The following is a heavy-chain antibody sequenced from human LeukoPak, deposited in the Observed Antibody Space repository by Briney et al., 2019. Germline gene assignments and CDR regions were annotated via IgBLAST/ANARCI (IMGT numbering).Heavy chain of an antibody. D-gene: IGHD1-26*01. CDR3: ARSPSGSYYLFDF. CDR2: IYTSGST. CDR1: GGSINSYY. J-gene: IGHJ4*02. V-gene: IGHV4-4*09. Sequence: SETLSLTCTVSGGSINSYYWTWIRQPPGKGLEWIGYIYTSGSTNYNPSLKSRVTISVDTSKNQFSLKMSSVTAADTAVYYCARSPSGSYYLFDFWGQGTLVTVSS.